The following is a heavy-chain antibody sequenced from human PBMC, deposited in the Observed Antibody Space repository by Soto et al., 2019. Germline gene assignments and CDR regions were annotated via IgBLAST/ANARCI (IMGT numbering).Heavy chain of an antibody. D-gene: IGHD3-10*01. CDR1: GFTFSSYE. CDR3: ARDILSGGAYPDS. J-gene: IGHJ5*01. Sequence: PGGSLRLSCAASGFTFSSYEMNWVRQAPGKGLEWISSISSGSSYIYYAGSVKGRFTISRDNAKNSLFLQMNSLRADDTAVYYCARDILSGGAYPDSWGQGTKVTVSS. V-gene: IGHV3-21*01. CDR2: ISSGSSYI.